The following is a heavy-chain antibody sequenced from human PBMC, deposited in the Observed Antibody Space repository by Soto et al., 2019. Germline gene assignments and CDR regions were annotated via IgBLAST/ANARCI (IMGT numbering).Heavy chain of an antibody. V-gene: IGHV1-2*04. CDR3: ARSMYSTSAQLYYGMDV. CDR1: GYTFTGYY. J-gene: IGHJ6*02. CDR2: INPNSGGT. Sequence: ASVKVSCKASGYTFTGYYMHWVRQAPGQGLEWMGWINPNSGGTNYAQKFQGWVTMTRDTSISTAYMELSRLRSDDTAVYYCARSMYSTSAQLYYGMDVWGQGTTVTSP. D-gene: IGHD6-6*01.